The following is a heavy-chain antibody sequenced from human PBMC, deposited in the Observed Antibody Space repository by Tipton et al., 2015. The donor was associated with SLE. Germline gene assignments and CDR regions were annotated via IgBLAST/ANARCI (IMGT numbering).Heavy chain of an antibody. CDR2: IYTSGST. CDR3: ARGGDIVVVPAALDAFDI. CDR1: GGSISSGSYY. V-gene: IGHV4-61*02. D-gene: IGHD2-2*01. J-gene: IGHJ3*02. Sequence: TLSLTCTVSGGSISSGSYYWSWIRQPAGKGLEWIGRIYTSGSTNYNPSLKSRVTISVDTSKNQFSLKLSSVTAADTAVYYCARGGDIVVVPAALDAFDIWGQGTMVTVSS.